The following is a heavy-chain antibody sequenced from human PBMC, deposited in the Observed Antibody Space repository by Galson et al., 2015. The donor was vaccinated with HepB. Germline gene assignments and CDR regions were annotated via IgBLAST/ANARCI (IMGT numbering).Heavy chain of an antibody. CDR2: IIPIFGTA. D-gene: IGHD3-3*01. Sequence: SVKVSCKASGGTFSSYAISWVRQAPGQGLEWMGGIIPIFGTANYAQKFQGRVTITADESTSTAYMELSSLRSEDTAVYYCARVNYDFWSGRHYYYYMDVWGKGTTVTVSS. V-gene: IGHV1-69*13. CDR3: ARVNYDFWSGRHYYYYMDV. J-gene: IGHJ6*03. CDR1: GGTFSSYA.